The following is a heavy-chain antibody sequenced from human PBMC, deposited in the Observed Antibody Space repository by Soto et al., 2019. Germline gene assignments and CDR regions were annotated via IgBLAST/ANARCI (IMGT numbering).Heavy chain of an antibody. CDR2: TYYRSKWYN. CDR3: ARDASSLFIGQQLVRDYYYGMDV. CDR1: GDSVSSNSAA. J-gene: IGHJ6*02. Sequence: SQTLSLTCAISGDSVSSNSAAWNWIRQSPSRGLEWLGRTYYRSKWYNDYAVSVKSRITINPDTSKNQFSLQLNSVTPEDTAVYYCARDASSLFIGQQLVRDYYYGMDVWGQGTTVTVSS. D-gene: IGHD6-13*01. V-gene: IGHV6-1*01.